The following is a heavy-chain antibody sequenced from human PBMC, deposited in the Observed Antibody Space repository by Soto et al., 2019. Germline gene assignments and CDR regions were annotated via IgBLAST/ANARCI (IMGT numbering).Heavy chain of an antibody. Sequence: QVQLVESGGGVVQPGRSLRLSCAASGFTFSSYAMHWVRQAPGKGLEWVAVISYDGSNKYYADSVKGRFTISRDNSKYTLYLQMNSLRAEDTSVYYCARESDGGNSPSRLSYYYVMDVWGQGTTVTVSS. CDR2: ISYDGSNK. J-gene: IGHJ6*02. V-gene: IGHV3-30-3*01. CDR3: ARESDGGNSPSRLSYYYVMDV. D-gene: IGHD2-21*02. CDR1: GFTFSSYA.